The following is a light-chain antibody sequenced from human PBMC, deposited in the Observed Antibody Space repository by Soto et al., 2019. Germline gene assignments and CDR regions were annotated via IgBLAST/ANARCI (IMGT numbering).Light chain of an antibody. CDR1: SSDIGAYNF. CDR3: SSFAGDNDVI. J-gene: IGLJ2*01. V-gene: IGLV2-8*01. Sequence: QSVLTQPPSASGSPGQSVTISCSGSSSDIGAYNFVSWYQQHPGQAPKLMIFEVNQRPSGVPNRFSGSKSGNTASLTVSGLQAEDEADYYCSSFAGDNDVIFGVGTKLTVL. CDR2: EVN.